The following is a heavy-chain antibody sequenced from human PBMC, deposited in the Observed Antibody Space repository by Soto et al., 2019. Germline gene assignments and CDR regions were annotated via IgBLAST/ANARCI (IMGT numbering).Heavy chain of an antibody. Sequence: SETLSLTCTVSSGSMSGYYWNWIRQPPGKGLEWIGYIYYSGSTNYNPSLKSRVTISVDTSKNQFSLKLSSVTAADTAVYYCARAGDYDFWSGYSNVAFDIWGQGTMVTVSS. D-gene: IGHD3-3*01. CDR3: ARAGDYDFWSGYSNVAFDI. CDR2: IYYSGST. CDR1: SGSMSGYY. J-gene: IGHJ3*02. V-gene: IGHV4-59*01.